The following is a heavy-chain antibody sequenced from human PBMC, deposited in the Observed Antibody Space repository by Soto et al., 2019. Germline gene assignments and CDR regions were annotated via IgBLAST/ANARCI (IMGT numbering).Heavy chain of an antibody. CDR2: IYYSGST. CDR1: GGSISSGGYY. V-gene: IGHV4-31*03. Sequence: QVQLQESGPGLVKPSQTLSLTCTVSGGSISSGGYYWSWIRQHPGKGLEWIGYIYYSGSTYYNPSLKSRVTISVDTSKNQFSLKLSSVTAADTAVYYCARARLMATLYYFDYWGQGTLVTVSS. D-gene: IGHD5-12*01. J-gene: IGHJ4*02. CDR3: ARARLMATLYYFDY.